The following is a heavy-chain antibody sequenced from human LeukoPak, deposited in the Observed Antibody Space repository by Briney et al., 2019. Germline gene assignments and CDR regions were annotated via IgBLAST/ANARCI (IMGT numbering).Heavy chain of an antibody. CDR3: AGSVPAPKEFAY. D-gene: IGHD2-2*01. CDR1: NGSISTYY. Sequence: PSETLSLTCTVSNGSISTYYWSWIRQPPGKGLEWIGYIYTSGTTNYNPSLKSRVTISADTSKNHFSLKLHSVTAPDTAVYYCAGSVPAPKEFAYWGQGTLVTVSS. J-gene: IGHJ4*02. CDR2: IYTSGTT. V-gene: IGHV4-4*09.